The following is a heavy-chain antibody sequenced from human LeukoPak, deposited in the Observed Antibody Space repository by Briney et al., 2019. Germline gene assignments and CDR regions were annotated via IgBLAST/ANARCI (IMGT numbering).Heavy chain of an antibody. V-gene: IGHV1-18*01. Sequence: ASVKVSCKASGYTFTSYGISWVRQAPGQGLEWMGWISAYNGNTNYAQKLQGRVTMTTDTSTSTACMELRSLRSDDTAVYYCARGLYYDFWSGYLRPYYFDYWGQGTLVTVSS. CDR2: ISAYNGNT. J-gene: IGHJ4*02. CDR3: ARGLYYDFWSGYLRPYYFDY. CDR1: GYTFTSYG. D-gene: IGHD3-3*01.